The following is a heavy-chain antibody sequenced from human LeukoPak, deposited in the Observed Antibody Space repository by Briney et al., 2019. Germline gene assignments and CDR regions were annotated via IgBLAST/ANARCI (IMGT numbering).Heavy chain of an antibody. J-gene: IGHJ5*01. Sequence: SETLSLTCAVYGGSFSGYYWSWIRQPPGKGLEWIGEINHSGSTNYNPSLKSRVTISLDTSKKQFSLQLRSVTAADTAVYYCVSNYYENSGFFESWGQGTLVTVSS. CDR2: INHSGST. CDR3: VSNYYENSGFFES. V-gene: IGHV4-34*01. CDR1: GGSFSGYY. D-gene: IGHD3-22*01.